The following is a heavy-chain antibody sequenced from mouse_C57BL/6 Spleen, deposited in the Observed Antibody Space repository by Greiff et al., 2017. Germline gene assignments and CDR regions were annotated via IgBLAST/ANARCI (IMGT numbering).Heavy chain of an antibody. V-gene: IGHV1-80*01. CDR2: IYPGDGDT. Sequence: VKLQESGAELVKPGASVKISCKASGYAFSSYWMNWVKQRPGKGLEWIGQIYPGDGDTNYNGKFKGKATLTADKSSSTAYMQLSSLTSEDSAVCFCARSDYYGSSNWFAYWGQGTLVTVSA. CDR1: GYAFSSYW. CDR3: ARSDYYGSSNWFAY. D-gene: IGHD1-1*01. J-gene: IGHJ3*01.